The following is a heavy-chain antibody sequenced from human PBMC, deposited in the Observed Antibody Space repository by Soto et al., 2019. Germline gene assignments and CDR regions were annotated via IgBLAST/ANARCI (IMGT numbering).Heavy chain of an antibody. V-gene: IGHV4-34*01. CDR2: INHSGST. J-gene: IGHJ6*02. D-gene: IGHD6-13*01. CDR3: ARDKRAAAGTFPRYYYYGMDV. Sequence: SETLSLTCAVYGGSFSGYYWSWIRQPPGKGLEWIGEINHSGSTNYNPSLKSRVTISVDTSKNQFSLKLSSVTAADTAVYYCARDKRAAAGTFPRYYYYGMDVWGQGTKVTVSS. CDR1: GGSFSGYY.